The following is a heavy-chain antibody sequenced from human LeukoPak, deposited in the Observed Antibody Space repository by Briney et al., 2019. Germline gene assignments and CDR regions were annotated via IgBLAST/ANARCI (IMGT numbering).Heavy chain of an antibody. CDR2: ISGSGGST. Sequence: PGGSLRLSCAASGSTFSSYAMRWVRQAPGKGLEWGAAISGSGGSTYYADSVKGRFTISRDNSKPTLYLQMNSLRAEDTAVYYCAKDRAYSSSWYNYWGQGTLVTVSS. J-gene: IGHJ4*02. CDR1: GSTFSSYA. CDR3: AKDRAYSSSWYNY. V-gene: IGHV3-23*01. D-gene: IGHD6-13*01.